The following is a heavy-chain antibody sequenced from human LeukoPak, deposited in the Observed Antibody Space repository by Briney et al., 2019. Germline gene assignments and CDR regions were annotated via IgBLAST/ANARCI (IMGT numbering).Heavy chain of an antibody. V-gene: IGHV4-38-2*02. CDR2: IYHSGST. J-gene: IGHJ4*02. CDR3: ARRDWATVSFDY. D-gene: IGHD2-21*01. Sequence: SETLSLTCSLSGYSITSGFYWGWIRQPPGRGLEWIGSIYHSGSTNYNPSLKSRVTISVDTSKNQFSLKLSSVTAADTAVYYCARRDWATVSFDYWGQGTLVTVSS. CDR1: GYSITSGFY.